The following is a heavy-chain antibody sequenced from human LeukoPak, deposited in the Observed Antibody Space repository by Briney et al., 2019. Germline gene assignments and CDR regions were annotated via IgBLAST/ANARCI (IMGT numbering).Heavy chain of an antibody. D-gene: IGHD4-11*01. CDR2: ISSNGGST. Sequence: GGSVRLSCAASGFTFSSYAMSWVRQAPGKGLEYVSAISSNGGSTYYANSVKGRFTISRDNSKNTLYLQMGSLRAEDMAVYYCARGGLAVTGPHDYWGQGTLVTVAS. CDR3: ARGGLAVTGPHDY. V-gene: IGHV3-64*01. J-gene: IGHJ4*02. CDR1: GFTFSSYA.